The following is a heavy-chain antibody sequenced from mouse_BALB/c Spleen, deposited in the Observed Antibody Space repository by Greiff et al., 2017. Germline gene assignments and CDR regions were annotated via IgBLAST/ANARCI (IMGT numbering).Heavy chain of an antibody. V-gene: IGHV1S56*01. CDR2: IYPGNVNT. CDR3: ARGGYDYWYFDV. Sequence: QVQLQQSGPELVKPGASVRISCKASGYTFTSYYIHWVKQRPGQGLEWIGWIYPGNVNTKYNEKFKGKATLTADKSSSTAYMQLSSLTSEDSAVYFCARGGYDYWYFDVWGAGTTVTVSS. CDR1: GYTFTSYY. J-gene: IGHJ1*01. D-gene: IGHD2-3*01.